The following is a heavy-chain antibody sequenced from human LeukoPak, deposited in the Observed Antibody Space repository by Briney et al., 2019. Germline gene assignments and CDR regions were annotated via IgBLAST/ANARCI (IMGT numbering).Heavy chain of an antibody. CDR3: ARSRRQEYSSSLGAFDI. Sequence: PGGSLRLSCAASGFTFSSYSMNWVRQAPGKGLEWVSSISSSSSYIYYADSVKGRFTISSDNAKNSLYLQMNSLRAEDTAVYYCARSRRQEYSSSLGAFDIWGQGTMVTVSS. D-gene: IGHD6-6*01. V-gene: IGHV3-21*01. CDR2: ISSSSSYI. CDR1: GFTFSSYS. J-gene: IGHJ3*02.